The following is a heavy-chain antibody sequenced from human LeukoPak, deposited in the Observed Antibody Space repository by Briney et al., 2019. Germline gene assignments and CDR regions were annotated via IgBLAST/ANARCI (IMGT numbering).Heavy chain of an antibody. CDR2: FDPEDGET. Sequence: ASVKVSCKVSGDTLTELSMHWVRQAPGKEREGLGGFDPEDGETIYAQKFQGRVTMTEETSTDTAYMELSSLRSEDTAVYYCATDRKGSYRTFDYWGQGTLVTVSS. D-gene: IGHD3-16*02. CDR1: GDTLTELS. J-gene: IGHJ4*02. CDR3: ATDRKGSYRTFDY. V-gene: IGHV1-24*01.